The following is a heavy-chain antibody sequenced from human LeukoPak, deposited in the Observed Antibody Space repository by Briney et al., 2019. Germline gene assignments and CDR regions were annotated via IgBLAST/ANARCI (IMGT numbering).Heavy chain of an antibody. Sequence: ASVKVSCKASGYTFTSYYMHWVRQAPGRGLEWMGIINPGGGSTSYAQKFQGRVTMTRDTSTSTVYMELSSLRSEDTAVYYCARGPVAGAYYYYGMDVWGQGTTVTVSS. CDR3: ARGPVAGAYYYYGMDV. CDR2: INPGGGST. V-gene: IGHV1-46*01. CDR1: GYTFTSYY. D-gene: IGHD6-19*01. J-gene: IGHJ6*02.